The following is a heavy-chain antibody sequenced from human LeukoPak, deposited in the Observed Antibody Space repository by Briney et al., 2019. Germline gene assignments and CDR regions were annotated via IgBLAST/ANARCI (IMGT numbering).Heavy chain of an antibody. D-gene: IGHD3-10*01. J-gene: IGHJ6*03. CDR1: GFTVSSND. V-gene: IGHV4-59*02. CDR2: IHYSGST. Sequence: GSLRLSCAASGFTVSSNDMSWLRQPPGKGLESMGYIHYSGSTHYNPSLKSRVTISVDTSKNQFSLKLSSVTAAETAVYYCARDLSYYGSGYYYYYMDVWGKGTTVTISS. CDR3: ARDLSYYGSGYYYYYMDV.